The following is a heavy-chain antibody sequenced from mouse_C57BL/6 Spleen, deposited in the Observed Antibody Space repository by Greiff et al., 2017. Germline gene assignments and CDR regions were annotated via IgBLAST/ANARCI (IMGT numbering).Heavy chain of an antibody. CDR2: IYPGDGDT. V-gene: IGHV1-82*01. CDR1: GYAFSSSW. CDR3: ARHSFYFDY. J-gene: IGHJ2*01. Sequence: VQLQESGPELVKPGASVKISCKASGYAFSSSWMNWVKQRPGKGLEWIGRIYPGDGDTNYNGKFKGKATLTADKSSSTAYMQLRSLTSEDSAVYFWARHSFYFDYWGQGTTLTVSS.